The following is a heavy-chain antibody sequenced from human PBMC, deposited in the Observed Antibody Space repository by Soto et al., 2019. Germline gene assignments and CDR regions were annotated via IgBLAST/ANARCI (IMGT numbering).Heavy chain of an antibody. V-gene: IGHV1-69*01. CDR1: GGTFSSYA. CDR2: IIPIFGTA. CDR3: ATVNGFGELNDYYGMDV. Sequence: QVQLVQSGAEVKKPGSSVKVSCKASGGTFSSYAISWVRQAPGQGLEWMGGIIPIFGTANYAQKFQGRVTITADESTSTAYMELSSLRSEDTAVYYCATVNGFGELNDYYGMDVWGQGTTVTVSS. J-gene: IGHJ6*02. D-gene: IGHD3-10*01.